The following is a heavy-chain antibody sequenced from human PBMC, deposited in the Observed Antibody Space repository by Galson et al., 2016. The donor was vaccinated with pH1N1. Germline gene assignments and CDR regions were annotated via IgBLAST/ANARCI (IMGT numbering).Heavy chain of an antibody. J-gene: IGHJ3*02. CDR2: LSGSGSST. CDR3: ARDYRESTSSARAFDI. Sequence: SLRLSCAASGFTFKNYDMTWVRQAPWKGLECVSTLSGSGSSTYYGDSVRGRFTISRDNSKNTLYLQMNTLKVDDTAVYYCARDYRESTSSARAFDIWGQGTLVTVSS. D-gene: IGHD2/OR15-2a*01. CDR1: GFTFKNYD. V-gene: IGHV3-23*01.